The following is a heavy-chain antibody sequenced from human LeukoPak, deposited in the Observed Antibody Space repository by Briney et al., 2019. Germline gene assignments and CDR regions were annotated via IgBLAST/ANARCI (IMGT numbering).Heavy chain of an antibody. CDR2: INARGDT. CDR1: GWSFNDYY. D-gene: IGHD2-2*01. Sequence: PSETLSLTCAVYGWSFNDYYWNWIRQPPGKGLEWIGEINARGDTNFNPSLKSRVTISVDTSKKQFSLRLTSMVAADTAVYYCARGQVPAARGYNWFDPWGQGTLATVSS. V-gene: IGHV4-34*01. CDR3: ARGQVPAARGYNWFDP. J-gene: IGHJ5*02.